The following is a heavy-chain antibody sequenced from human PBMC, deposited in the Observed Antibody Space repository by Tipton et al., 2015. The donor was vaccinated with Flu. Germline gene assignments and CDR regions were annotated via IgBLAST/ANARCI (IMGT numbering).Heavy chain of an antibody. D-gene: IGHD1/OR15-1a*01. CDR1: GFTFSGYY. J-gene: IGHJ4*02. Sequence: GSLRLSCAASGFTFSGYYMSWIRQAPGKGLEWVSYITSGGYDMYYADSVKGRFTISRDNAKNSLYLQLNSLRPEDTAIYYCARGGWASDTNNLLDYRGQGTLVTVSS. CDR2: ITSGGYDM. V-gene: IGHV3-11*01. CDR3: ARGGWASDTNNLLDY.